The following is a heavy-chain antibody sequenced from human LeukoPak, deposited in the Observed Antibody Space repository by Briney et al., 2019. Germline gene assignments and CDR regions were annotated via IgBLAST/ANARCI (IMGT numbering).Heavy chain of an antibody. CDR1: GFTFSNAW. V-gene: IGHV3-15*01. CDR3: CTEFYGSANFNF. D-gene: IGHD3-10*01. CDR2: IKSKTDGGTT. J-gene: IGHJ4*02. Sequence: PGGSLRLSCAASGFTFSNAWMSWVRQAPGKGLEWVGRIKSKTDGGTTDYAGPVKGRFTISRDDSKNTLFLQMDSLNIEDTAVYYCCTEFYGSANFNFWGQGALVTVS.